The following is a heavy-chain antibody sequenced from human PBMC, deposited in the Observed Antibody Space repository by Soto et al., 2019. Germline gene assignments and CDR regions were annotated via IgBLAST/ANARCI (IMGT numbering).Heavy chain of an antibody. CDR3: TKSAPSGGYYDTSGAGGDV. V-gene: IGHV4-31*03. CDR1: GGSISSGYY. D-gene: IGHD3-22*01. J-gene: IGHJ6*02. Sequence: SETLSLTCTVSGGSISSGYYWTWIRQHPGKGLEWIGYIYYSGSTLYNPSLKSRAAISVDTSKNQFSLNLTSVTAADTAVYYCTKSAPSGGYYDTSGAGGDVWGQGTTVTVSS. CDR2: IYYSGST.